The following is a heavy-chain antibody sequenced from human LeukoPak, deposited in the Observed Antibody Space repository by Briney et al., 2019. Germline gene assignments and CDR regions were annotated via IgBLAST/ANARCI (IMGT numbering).Heavy chain of an antibody. J-gene: IGHJ4*02. Sequence: GESLKISCKGSGYSFTSYWISWVRQMPGKGLEWMGRIDPSDSYTNYSPSFQGHVTISADKFISTAYLQWSSLKASDTAMYYCARLPGYSSSWYLEDYWGQGTLVTVSS. V-gene: IGHV5-10-1*01. D-gene: IGHD6-13*01. CDR2: IDPSDSYT. CDR3: ARLPGYSSSWYLEDY. CDR1: GYSFTSYW.